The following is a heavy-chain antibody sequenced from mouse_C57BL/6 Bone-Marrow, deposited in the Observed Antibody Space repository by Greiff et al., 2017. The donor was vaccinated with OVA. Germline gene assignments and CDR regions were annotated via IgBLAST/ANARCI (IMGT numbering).Heavy chain of an antibody. CDR2: IDPNSGGT. CDR3: AREDTTLDYYWYFDV. Sequence: VQLQQPGAELVKPGASVKLSCKASGYTFTSYWMHWVKQRPGRGLEWIGRIDPNSGGTKYNEKFKGKATLTVDKPSSTAYMQLSSLTSEDAAVYYCAREDTTLDYYWYFDVWGTGTTVTVSS. V-gene: IGHV1-72*01. D-gene: IGHD1-1*01. J-gene: IGHJ1*03. CDR1: GYTFTSYW.